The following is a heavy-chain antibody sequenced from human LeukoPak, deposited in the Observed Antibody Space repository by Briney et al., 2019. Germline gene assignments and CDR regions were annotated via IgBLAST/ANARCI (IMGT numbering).Heavy chain of an antibody. J-gene: IGHJ4*02. Sequence: SETLSLTCTVSGYSISRGYYWGWIRQPPGKGLEWIGSIYHSGSTYYNPSLKSRVTISVDTSKNQFSLKLSSVTAADTAVYYCARPPTITIFGVVAPVWGQGTLVTVSS. CDR1: GYSISRGYY. V-gene: IGHV4-38-2*02. D-gene: IGHD3-3*01. CDR3: ARPPTITIFGVVAPV. CDR2: IYHSGST.